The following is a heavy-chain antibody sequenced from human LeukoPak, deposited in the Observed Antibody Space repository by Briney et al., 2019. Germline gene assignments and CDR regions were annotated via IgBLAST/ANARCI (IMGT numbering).Heavy chain of an antibody. Sequence: PGGSLRLSCAASGFTFTSYAMSWVRQAPGKGLEWVSVIRGSGGTTYYADSVKGRFTISRDNSKNTVSMQMNSVRAEDTAVYYCAKVSRYYYDSGAYYNYWGQGTLVTVSS. J-gene: IGHJ4*02. CDR2: IRGSGGTT. V-gene: IGHV3-23*01. CDR1: GFTFTSYA. CDR3: AKVSRYYYDSGAYYNY. D-gene: IGHD3-22*01.